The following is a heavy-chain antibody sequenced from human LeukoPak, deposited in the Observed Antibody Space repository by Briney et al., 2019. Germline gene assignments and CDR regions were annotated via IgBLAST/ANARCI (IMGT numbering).Heavy chain of an antibody. CDR1: GGSISSYY. CDR3: ARGGLGYDILTGYHSGYGMDV. J-gene: IGHJ6*02. D-gene: IGHD3-9*01. Sequence: PSETLSLTCTVSGGSISSYYWSWIRQPPGKGLEWIGYIYYSGSTNYNPSLKSRVTISVDTSKNQFSLKLSSVTAADTAVYYCARGGLGYDILTGYHSGYGMDVWGQGTTVTVSS. CDR2: IYYSGST. V-gene: IGHV4-59*01.